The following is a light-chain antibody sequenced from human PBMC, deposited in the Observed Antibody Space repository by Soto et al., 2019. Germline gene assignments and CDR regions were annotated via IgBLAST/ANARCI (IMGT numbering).Light chain of an antibody. V-gene: IGKV3-20*01. J-gene: IGKJ3*01. Sequence: EIVLTQSPGTLSLSPGERATLSCRASQSVSSSYLAWSQQKPGQAPRVLIFGASSRATGVPDRFSGSGSGKDFKLTISRLEPEDFAVYYCHQYGGSQFTFGPGTTVDIK. CDR1: QSVSSSY. CDR3: HQYGGSQFT. CDR2: GAS.